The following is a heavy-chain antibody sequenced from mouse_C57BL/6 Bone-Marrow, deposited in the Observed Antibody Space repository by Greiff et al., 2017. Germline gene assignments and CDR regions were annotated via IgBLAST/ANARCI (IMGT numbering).Heavy chain of an antibody. CDR3: AHYYGSSYDAMDY. V-gene: IGHV1-59*01. J-gene: IGHJ4*01. Sequence: QVQLKESGAELVRPGTSVKLSCKASGYTFTSYWMHWVKQRPGQGLEWIGVIDPSDSYTNYNQKFKGKATLTVDTSSSTAYMQLSSLTSEDSAVYYCAHYYGSSYDAMDYWGQGTSVTVSS. CDR1: GYTFTSYW. D-gene: IGHD1-1*01. CDR2: IDPSDSYT.